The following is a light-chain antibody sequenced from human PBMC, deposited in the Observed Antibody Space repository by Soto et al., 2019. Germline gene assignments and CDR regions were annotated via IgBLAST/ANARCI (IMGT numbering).Light chain of an antibody. CDR2: RTS. V-gene: IGLV8-61*01. Sequence: QAVVTQEPSLSVSPGGTVTLTCGLSSGSVSTNYYPSWYQQTPGQAPRTLIHRTSIRSSGVPDRFSGSIVGNKAALTITGAQADDESDYYCVLFMGSGISVFGGGTKLTVL. J-gene: IGLJ7*01. CDR3: VLFMGSGISV. CDR1: SGSVSTNYY.